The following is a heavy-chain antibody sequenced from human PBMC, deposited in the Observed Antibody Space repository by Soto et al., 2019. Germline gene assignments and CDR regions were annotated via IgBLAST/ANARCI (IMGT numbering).Heavy chain of an antibody. V-gene: IGHV1-18*04. J-gene: IGHJ3*02. CDR3: ARDYRGGTYYDFWSGRRDAFDI. D-gene: IGHD3-3*01. CDR2: ISAYNGNT. Sequence: GASVKVSCKASGYTFTSYVISWVLQAPGQGLDWMGWISAYNGNTNYAQKLQGRVTMTTDTSTSTAYMELRSLRSDDTAVYYCARDYRGGTYYDFWSGRRDAFDIWGQGTMVTVSS. CDR1: GYTFTSYV.